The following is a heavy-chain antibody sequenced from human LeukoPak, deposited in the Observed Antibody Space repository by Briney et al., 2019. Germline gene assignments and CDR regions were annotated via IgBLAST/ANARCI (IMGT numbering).Heavy chain of an antibody. Sequence: SETLSLTCAVYGGSFSGYYWSWIRQPPGKGLEWIGEINHSGSTNYNPSLKSRVTISVDTSKNQFSLKLSSVTAADTAVYYCARGRGSSSWLYYYYHYMDVWGKGTTVTVSS. D-gene: IGHD6-13*01. V-gene: IGHV4-34*01. CDR1: GGSFSGYY. J-gene: IGHJ6*03. CDR2: INHSGST. CDR3: ARGRGSSSWLYYYYHYMDV.